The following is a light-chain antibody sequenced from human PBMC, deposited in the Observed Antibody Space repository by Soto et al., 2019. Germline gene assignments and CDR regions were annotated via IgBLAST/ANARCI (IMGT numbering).Light chain of an antibody. V-gene: IGLV2-8*01. J-gene: IGLJ1*01. Sequence: QSALTQPPSASGSPGQSVTISCTGTSSDVGGYNYVSWYQQHPGKAPKLMIYEVSERPSGVPDRFSGSKSGTSASLAISGLQSEDEAHYYCATWDDSLIGYVFGTGTKVTVL. CDR2: EVS. CDR3: ATWDDSLIGYV. CDR1: SSDVGGYNY.